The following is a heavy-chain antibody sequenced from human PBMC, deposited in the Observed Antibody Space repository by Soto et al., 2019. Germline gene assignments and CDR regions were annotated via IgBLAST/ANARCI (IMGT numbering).Heavy chain of an antibody. CDR2: FSSLGSYP. J-gene: IGHJ6*03. CDR3: AKNLGGDYYDGGSLYYYYIDV. D-gene: IGHD2-21*01. Sequence: SLRLAWVAAGFTFSSFAMTWVLHAPGKGLVRVSSFSSLGSYPWSTNPVKVPHTVSRDNANSTLYLQMHSLRVEHTAVYYCAKNLGGDYYDGGSLYYYYIDVCGQGTTVTVSS. V-gene: IGHV3-23*01. CDR1: GFTFSSFA.